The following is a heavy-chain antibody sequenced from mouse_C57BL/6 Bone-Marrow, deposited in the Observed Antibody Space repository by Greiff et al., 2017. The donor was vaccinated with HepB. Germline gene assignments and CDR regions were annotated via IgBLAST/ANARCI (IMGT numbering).Heavy chain of an antibody. J-gene: IGHJ2*01. CDR1: GFNIKDDY. D-gene: IGHD2-5*01. V-gene: IGHV14-4*01. CDR2: IDPENGDT. Sequence: VQLQQSGAELVRPGASVKLSCTASGFNIKDDYMHWVKQRPEQGLEWIGWIDPENGDTEYASKFQGKATITADPSSNTAYLQLSSLTSEDTAVYYCTPTIVKVYWGQGTTLTVSS. CDR3: TPTIVKVY.